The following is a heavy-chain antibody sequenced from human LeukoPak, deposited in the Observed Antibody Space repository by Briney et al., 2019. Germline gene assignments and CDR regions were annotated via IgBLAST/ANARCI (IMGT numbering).Heavy chain of an antibody. CDR2: IRQDGSDT. Sequence: GGSLRLSCAASGFTFSSYGMHWVRQAPGKGLEWVANIRQDGSDTVYVDSVKGRFTISRDNAKNSLYLQMNSLRAEDMAFYYCAKVATRYYDSSGYYPHYFDYWGQGTLVTVSS. J-gene: IGHJ4*02. CDR3: AKVATRYYDSSGYYPHYFDY. CDR1: GFTFSSYG. V-gene: IGHV3-7*03. D-gene: IGHD3-22*01.